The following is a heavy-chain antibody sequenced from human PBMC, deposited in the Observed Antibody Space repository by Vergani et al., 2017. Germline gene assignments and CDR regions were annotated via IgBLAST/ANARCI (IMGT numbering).Heavy chain of an antibody. CDR3: TTERGDYEKFDY. J-gene: IGHJ4*02. D-gene: IGHD4-17*01. V-gene: IGHV3-15*01. CDR1: GFTFSNAW. CDR2: IKSKTDGGTT. Sequence: EVQLVESGGGLVKPGGSLRLSCAASGFTFSNAWMSWVRQAPGKGLEWVGRIKSKTDGGTTDYAAPVKGRFTITRDDSKNTLYLQMNSLKTEDTAVYYCTTERGDYEKFDYGGQGTLVTVSS.